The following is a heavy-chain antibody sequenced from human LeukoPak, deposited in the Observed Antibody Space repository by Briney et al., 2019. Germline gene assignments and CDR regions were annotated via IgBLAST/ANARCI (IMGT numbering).Heavy chain of an antibody. CDR3: ARSIRGAAALDY. D-gene: IGHD6-13*01. V-gene: IGHV4-34*01. Sequence: SETLSLTCAVYGGSFSGYYWSRIRQPPGKGLEWIGEINHSGSTNYNPSLKSRVTISVDTSKNQFSLKLSSVTAADTAVCYCARSIRGAAALDYWGQGTLVTVSS. J-gene: IGHJ4*02. CDR2: INHSGST. CDR1: GGSFSGYY.